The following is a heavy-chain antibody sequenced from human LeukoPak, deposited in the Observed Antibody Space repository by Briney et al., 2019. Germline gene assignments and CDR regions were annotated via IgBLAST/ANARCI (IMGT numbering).Heavy chain of an antibody. CDR1: GGSISSGGYY. J-gene: IGHJ6*02. D-gene: IGHD3-3*01. CDR2: IYYSGST. CDR3: ARVVKDFWSGYYTDYYYGMDV. Sequence: PSETLSLTCTVSGGSISSGGYYWSWLRQHPGKGQEWIVYIYYSGSTYYNPSLKSRVTISVDTSKNQFSLKLSSVTAADTAVYYCARVVKDFWSGYYTDYYYGMDVWGQGTTVTVSS. V-gene: IGHV4-31*03.